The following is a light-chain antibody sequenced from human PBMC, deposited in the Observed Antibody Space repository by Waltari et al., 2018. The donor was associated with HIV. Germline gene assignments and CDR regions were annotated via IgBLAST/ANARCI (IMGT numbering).Light chain of an antibody. V-gene: IGLV3-1*01. CDR1: TLRVRY. CDR3: QAWDSSAVV. CDR2: QDN. J-gene: IGLJ2*01. Sequence: SSALTQPPPVSVSPGQTASITSTGYTLRVRYGCCYQQTPGQSPLLVIYQDNMRPSGIPERFSGSNAGNTATLTISGTQAMDEADYYCQAWDSSAVVFGGGTKLTVL.